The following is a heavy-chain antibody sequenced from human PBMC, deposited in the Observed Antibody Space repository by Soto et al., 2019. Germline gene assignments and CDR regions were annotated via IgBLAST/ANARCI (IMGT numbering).Heavy chain of an antibody. Sequence: SETLSLSCAVSGGSISSGGYSWSWIRQPPGKGLEWIGYIYHSGSTYYNPSLKSRVTISVDRSKNQFSLKLSSVTAADTAVYYCARALYYGSGSTAHFDYWGQGTLVTVSS. CDR2: IYHSGST. J-gene: IGHJ4*02. D-gene: IGHD3-10*01. CDR1: GGSISSGGYS. V-gene: IGHV4-30-2*01. CDR3: ARALYYGSGSTAHFDY.